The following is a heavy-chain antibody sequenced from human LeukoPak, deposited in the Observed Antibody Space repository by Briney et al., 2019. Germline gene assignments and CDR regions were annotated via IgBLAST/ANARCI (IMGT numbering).Heavy chain of an antibody. CDR2: IYYSGST. V-gene: IGHV4-39*07. J-gene: IGHJ4*02. D-gene: IGHD3-10*01. Sequence: SETLSLTRTVSGGSISSSSYYWGWIRQPPGKGLEWIGSIYYSGSTYYNPSLKSRVTISVDTSKNQFSLKLSSVTAADTAVYYCARGTMVRGVTTGVYFDYWGQGTLVTVSS. CDR1: GGSISSSSYY. CDR3: ARGTMVRGVTTGVYFDY.